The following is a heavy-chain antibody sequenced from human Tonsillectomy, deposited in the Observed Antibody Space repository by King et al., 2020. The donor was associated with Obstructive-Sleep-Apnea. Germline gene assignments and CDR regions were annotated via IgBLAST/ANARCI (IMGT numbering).Heavy chain of an antibody. V-gene: IGHV3-30*03. J-gene: IGHJ6*01. CDR3: ATNDHGDDPLLFGLDV. Sequence: VQLVESGGGVVQPGRSLRLSCAASGFTFSGYVMYWVRQAPGKGPEWVAVISYDGINKYYADSVKGRFTISRDRPKNKWYLQMNSLRSEDMAVYYCATNDHGDDPLLFGLDVWGQGTTVTVSS. CDR2: ISYDGINK. CDR1: GFTFSGYV. D-gene: IGHD4-17*01.